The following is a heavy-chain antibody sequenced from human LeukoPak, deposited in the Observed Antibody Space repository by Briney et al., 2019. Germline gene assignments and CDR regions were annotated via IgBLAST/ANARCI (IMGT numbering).Heavy chain of an antibody. Sequence: ASVKVSCKASGYTFTSYAMNWVRQAPGQGLEWTGWINTNTGNPTCAQGFTGRFVFSLDTSVSTAYLQISSLKAEDTAVYYCAKEGQYSSSWYLGYWGQGTLVTVSS. CDR1: GYTFTSYA. CDR3: AKEGQYSSSWYLGY. CDR2: INTNTGNP. J-gene: IGHJ4*02. D-gene: IGHD6-13*01. V-gene: IGHV7-4-1*02.